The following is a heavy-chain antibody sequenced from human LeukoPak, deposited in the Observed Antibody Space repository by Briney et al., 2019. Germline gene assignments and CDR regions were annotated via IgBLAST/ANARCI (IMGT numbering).Heavy chain of an antibody. J-gene: IGHJ6*03. D-gene: IGHD3-3*01. CDR2: IYYSGST. CDR3: ARASIFGVAPYYMDV. Sequence: SETLSLTCTVSGGSISTYYWSWIRQPPGKGLGWIGYIYYSGSTDYNPSLKSRVTISVDRSKNQFSLKLSSVTAADTAVYYCARASIFGVAPYYMDVWGRGTTVTVSS. V-gene: IGHV4-59*01. CDR1: GGSISTYY.